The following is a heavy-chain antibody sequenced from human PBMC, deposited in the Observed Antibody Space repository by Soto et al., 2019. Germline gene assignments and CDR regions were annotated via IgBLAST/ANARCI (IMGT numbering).Heavy chain of an antibody. CDR1: GYPFNTYG. D-gene: IGHD3-3*01. Sequence: ASVKVSCKTSGYPFNTYGINWVRQAPGQGLELMGWISAYDGKTTYAEKFQGRVTLTTATSTSTAYMELRSLRSDDTAIYYCARDPHEFWTSYWFDPWGQGTPVTVSS. CDR2: ISAYDGKT. V-gene: IGHV1-18*01. CDR3: ARDPHEFWTSYWFDP. J-gene: IGHJ5*02.